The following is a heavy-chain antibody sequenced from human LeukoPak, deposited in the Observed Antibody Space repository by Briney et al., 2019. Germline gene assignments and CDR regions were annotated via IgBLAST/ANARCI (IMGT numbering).Heavy chain of an antibody. V-gene: IGHV5-51*01. CDR1: GSRFTSYW. D-gene: IGHD6-13*01. CDR3: VRSIGAHFSKMYYFDY. J-gene: IGHJ4*02. CDR2: IYPSDSDI. Sequence: GESLKISFKGSGSRFTSYWIGWVRPRPGKGLEWMGIIYPSDSDIRYSPSFQGQVTISADKSISTAYLQWSSLKASDTAIYYCVRSIGAHFSKMYYFDYWGQGTLVTVSS.